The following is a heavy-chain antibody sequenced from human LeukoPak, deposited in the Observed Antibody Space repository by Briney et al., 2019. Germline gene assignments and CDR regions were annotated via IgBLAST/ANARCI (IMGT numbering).Heavy chain of an antibody. CDR2: DYYSGST. V-gene: IGHV4-59*01. J-gene: IGHJ5*02. CDR3: ARAVGYCSSTSCYAGLGVWFDP. CDR1: GGSISSYY. D-gene: IGHD2-2*01. Sequence: TSETLSLTCTVSGGSISSYYWSWIRQPPGKGLEWIGYDYYSGSTNYNPSLKSRVTISVDTSKNQFSLKLSSVTAADTAVYYCARAVGYCSSTSCYAGLGVWFDPWGQGTLVTVSS.